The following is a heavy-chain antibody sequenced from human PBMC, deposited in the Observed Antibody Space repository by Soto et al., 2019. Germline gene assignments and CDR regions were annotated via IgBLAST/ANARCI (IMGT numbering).Heavy chain of an antibody. CDR1: GFTFSSYE. CDR3: ARDVPSAEMWSGYSYGMDV. Sequence: PGGSLRLSCAASGFTFSSYEMNWVRQAPGKGLEWVAYISPSATSIYYADSVKGRVTISRDNAKNSLYLQMNSLRADDTAVYHCARDVPSAEMWSGYSYGMDVWGQGTTVTVSS. V-gene: IGHV3-48*03. J-gene: IGHJ6*02. D-gene: IGHD3-3*01. CDR2: ISPSATSI.